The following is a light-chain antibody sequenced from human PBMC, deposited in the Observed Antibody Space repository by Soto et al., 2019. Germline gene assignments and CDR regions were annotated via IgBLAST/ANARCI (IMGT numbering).Light chain of an antibody. Sequence: EIVLTQSPGTLPLSPGERATLSCRASQSVTSNYLAWYQQKPGQTPRLLIYGASSRATGIPDRFSGSGSGTDFTLTISRLEPEDFAVYYCQQYSSSSSTFGQGTEVEIK. J-gene: IGKJ1*01. CDR3: QQYSSSSST. CDR2: GAS. CDR1: QSVTSNY. V-gene: IGKV3-20*01.